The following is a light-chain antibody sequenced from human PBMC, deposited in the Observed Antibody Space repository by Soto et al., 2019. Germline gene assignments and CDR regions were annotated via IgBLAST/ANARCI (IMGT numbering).Light chain of an antibody. V-gene: IGKV4-1*01. Sequence: DIVMTQFPDSLAVSLGERATINCKSSQSVLYSSNNKNYLAWYQQKPGHPPKLLIYWASTRESGVPDRFSGSGSGTDFTLTISSLQAEDVAVYYCQQYFSSPFTFGPGTKVAIK. CDR3: QQYFSSPFT. J-gene: IGKJ3*01. CDR2: WAS. CDR1: QSVLYSSNNKNY.